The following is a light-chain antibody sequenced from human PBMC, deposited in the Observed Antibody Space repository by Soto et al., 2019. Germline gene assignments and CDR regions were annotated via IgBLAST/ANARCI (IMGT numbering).Light chain of an antibody. CDR1: QSVSNN. Sequence: EVVMTQSPAILSVSPGERATLSCMASQSVSNNYLAWYQQKPGQAPRLLIYGASTMATGFPARFSGSGSGTEFTLTISSLQSEDFAVYYCQQYNNWPLTFGGGTKVDIK. J-gene: IGKJ4*01. CDR2: GAS. CDR3: QQYNNWPLT. V-gene: IGKV3-15*01.